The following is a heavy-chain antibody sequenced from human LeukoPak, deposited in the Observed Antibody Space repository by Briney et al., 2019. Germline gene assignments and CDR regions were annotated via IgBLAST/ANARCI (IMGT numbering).Heavy chain of an antibody. D-gene: IGHD2-15*01. CDR1: GFTFSSYD. V-gene: IGHV3-13*01. Sequence: PGGSLRLSCAASGFTFSSYDMHWVRQATGKGLEWVSAIGTAGDTYYPASVKGRFTISTENAKNSLYLQMNRLRAGDTAVYYCARKAATSWVFDYWGQGTLVTVSS. CDR3: ARKAATSWVFDY. J-gene: IGHJ4*02. CDR2: IGTAGDT.